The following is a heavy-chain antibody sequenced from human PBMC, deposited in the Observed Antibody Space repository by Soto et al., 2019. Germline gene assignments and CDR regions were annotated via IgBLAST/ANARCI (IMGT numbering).Heavy chain of an antibody. CDR2: IKSKTDGGTT. CDR1: GCTVTNAW. Sequence: EVQVVESGGDLVKPGGSPRLSCTASGCTVTNAWLGWVRLAPGKGLEWIGRIKSKTDGGTTDYAAPVKGRFTISRDDSKNTVFLQMSSLKTEDTAVYYCTTDGGIAVRPLFDYWGQGTLVTVSP. J-gene: IGHJ4*02. V-gene: IGHV3-15*01. CDR3: TTDGGIAVRPLFDY. D-gene: IGHD6-6*01.